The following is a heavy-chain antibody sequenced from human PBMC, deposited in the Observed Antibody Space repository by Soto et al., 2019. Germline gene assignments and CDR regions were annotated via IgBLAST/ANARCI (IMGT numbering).Heavy chain of an antibody. CDR2: ISASGRDT. CDR1: GFTFSNYA. CDR3: AKGKTSGWYYFDY. Sequence: GGSLRLSCVASGFTFSNYAMSWVRQAPGKGLEWVSGISASGRDTYYADSVKDRFTISRDNFKNTMYLQMNSLRAEDTGTYYCAKGKTSGWYYFDYWGQGALVTVSS. J-gene: IGHJ4*02. D-gene: IGHD6-19*01. V-gene: IGHV3-23*01.